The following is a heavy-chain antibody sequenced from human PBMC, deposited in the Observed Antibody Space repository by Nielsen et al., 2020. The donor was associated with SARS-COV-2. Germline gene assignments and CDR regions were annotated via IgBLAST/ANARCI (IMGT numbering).Heavy chain of an antibody. CDR1: GFSFGSYG. D-gene: IGHD5-18*01. J-gene: IGHJ6*02. V-gene: IGHV3-48*01. CDR2: ISKSYTPI. Sequence: GESLKISCTASGFSFGSYGMNWVRQAPGKGLEWVSYISKSYTPIDYADSVKGRFTISRDNARNSLYLQMNGLRAEDTAVYYCVRKDTSMGFYYYGMDVWGRGTTVTVSS. CDR3: VRKDTSMGFYYYGMDV.